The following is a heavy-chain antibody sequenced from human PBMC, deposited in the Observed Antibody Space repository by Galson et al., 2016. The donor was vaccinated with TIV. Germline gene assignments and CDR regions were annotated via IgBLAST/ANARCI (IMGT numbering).Heavy chain of an antibody. CDR2: FDPEQHKK. J-gene: IGHJ4*02. CDR1: GDSLSDLS. CDR3: ASVAWSPGLSLAN. V-gene: IGHV1-24*01. D-gene: IGHD2/OR15-2a*01. Sequence: SVKVSCKASGDSLSDLSMHWVRQAPGKGLEWMGGFDPEQHKKIYAQKLQCRVTLTEDTSTDTAFLELRSMSYEDTAVYYCASVAWSPGLSLANWGQGTLVIVSS.